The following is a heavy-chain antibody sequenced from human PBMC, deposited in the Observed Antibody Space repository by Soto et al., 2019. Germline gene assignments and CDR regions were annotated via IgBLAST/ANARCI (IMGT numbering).Heavy chain of an antibody. D-gene: IGHD3-3*01. Sequence: QVQLVESGGGLVQPGTSLRLSCAASGFTFSTHGMHWVRQAPGKGLQWVAMISHDGSAKHYVDSVKGRFTISRDTSKNSLLLQMDSLTVEDTAIYYSAKDWRETGCYNWFDSWGQGTLVTVSS. CDR2: ISHDGSAK. CDR3: AKDWRETGCYNWFDS. CDR1: GFTFSTHG. J-gene: IGHJ5*01. V-gene: IGHV3-30*18.